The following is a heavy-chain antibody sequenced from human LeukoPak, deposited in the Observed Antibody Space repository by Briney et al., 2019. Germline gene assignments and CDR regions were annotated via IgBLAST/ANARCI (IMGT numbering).Heavy chain of an antibody. CDR3: ARDPWGTHAY. V-gene: IGHV3-21*01. D-gene: IGHD3-16*01. Sequence: PGGSLRLSCAASGFTIYSLNWVRQAPGKGLEWVSSISSGSDYIYYAYSVKGRFTISRDNAKNSLYLQMNSLRAEDTAIYYCARDPWGTHAYWGQGTLVTVS. CDR1: GFTIYS. CDR2: ISSGSDYI. J-gene: IGHJ4*02.